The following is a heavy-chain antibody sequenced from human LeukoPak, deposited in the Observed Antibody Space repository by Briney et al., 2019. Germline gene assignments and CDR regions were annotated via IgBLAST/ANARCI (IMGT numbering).Heavy chain of an antibody. CDR1: GGSISGYY. D-gene: IGHD6-6*01. CDR2: VYYSGSS. J-gene: IGHJ4*02. CDR3: ARGGSADY. Sequence: PSGTLSLTCTVSGGSISGYYWSWIRQPPGKGLEWIGYVYYSGSSNYNPSLKSRVTISADTSKNQFSLKMSSVTAADTAVYYCARGGSADYWGQGTLVIVSS. V-gene: IGHV4-59*01.